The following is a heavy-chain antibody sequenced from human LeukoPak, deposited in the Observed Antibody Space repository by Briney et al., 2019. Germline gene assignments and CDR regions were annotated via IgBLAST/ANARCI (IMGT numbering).Heavy chain of an antibody. CDR3: ARRPTGMHYYYGMDV. V-gene: IGHV5-10-1*01. J-gene: IGHJ6*02. CDR2: IDPSDSYT. CDR1: GYSFTSYW. D-gene: IGHD2-8*01. Sequence: PGESLKISCKGSGYSFTSYWISWVRQMPGKGLEWMGRIDPSDSYTNYSPSFQGHVTISADKSISTAYLQWSSLKASDTAMYYCARRPTGMHYYYGMDVWGQGTTVTVSS.